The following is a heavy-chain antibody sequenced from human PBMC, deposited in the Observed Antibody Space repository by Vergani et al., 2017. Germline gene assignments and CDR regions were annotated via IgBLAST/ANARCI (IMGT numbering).Heavy chain of an antibody. CDR2: IYYSGST. J-gene: IGHJ4*02. CDR3: ASQYYDFWSGYYSSPYYFDY. D-gene: IGHD3-3*01. CDR1: GGSISSSSYY. Sequence: QLQLQESGPGLVKPSETLSLTCIVSGGSISSSSYYWGWIRQPPGKGLEWIGSIYYSGSTYYNPSLKSRVTISVATSKNQFSLKLSSVTAADTAVYYCASQYYDFWSGYYSSPYYFDYWGQGTLVTVSS. V-gene: IGHV4-39*01.